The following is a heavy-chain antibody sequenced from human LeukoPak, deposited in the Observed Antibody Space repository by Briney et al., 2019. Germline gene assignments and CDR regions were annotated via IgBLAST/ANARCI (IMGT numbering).Heavy chain of an antibody. Sequence: GGSLRLSCAAPGFTFSSFGMNWVRQAPGKGLEWVSSISGSTTYIYYADSLKGRFTISRDNAKNSLYLQMNSLSAEDTGLYYCVRYRDYSYGLDVWGQGTTVTVSS. D-gene: IGHD1-26*01. CDR3: VRYRDYSYGLDV. J-gene: IGHJ6*02. V-gene: IGHV3-21*06. CDR2: ISGSTTYI. CDR1: GFTFSSFG.